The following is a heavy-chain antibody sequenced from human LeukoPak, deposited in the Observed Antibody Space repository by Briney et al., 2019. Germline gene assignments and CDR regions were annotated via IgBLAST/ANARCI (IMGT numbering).Heavy chain of an antibody. CDR3: PNIPAFNVVGDAFEL. D-gene: IGHD2-15*01. CDR1: GFTFDNYG. Sequence: GGSLRLSGAASGFTFDNYGMSWLRQAPGKGRVWVPGINWNGGSTGYADSVKGRFTISRDNAKNSLYLQMNSLSAEDRDLYSCPNIPAFNVVGDAFELWGQGTMVTASS. J-gene: IGHJ3*01. CDR2: INWNGGST. V-gene: IGHV3-20*04.